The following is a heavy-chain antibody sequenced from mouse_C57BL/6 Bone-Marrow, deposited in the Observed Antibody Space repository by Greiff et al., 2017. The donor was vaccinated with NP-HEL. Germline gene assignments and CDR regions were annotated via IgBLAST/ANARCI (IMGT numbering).Heavy chain of an antibody. CDR1: GFNIKDDY. CDR2: IDPENGAT. CDR3: TTVDYGY. J-gene: IGHJ2*01. D-gene: IGHD1-1*01. Sequence: VQLKQSGAELVRPGASVKLSCTASGFNIKDDYMHWVKQRPEQGLEWIGWIDPENGATEYASKFQGKATITADTSSNTAYLQLSSLTSEDTAVYYCTTVDYGYWGQGTTLTVSS. V-gene: IGHV14-4*01.